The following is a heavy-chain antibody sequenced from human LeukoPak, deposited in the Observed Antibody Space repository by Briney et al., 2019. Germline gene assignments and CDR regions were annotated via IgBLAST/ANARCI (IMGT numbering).Heavy chain of an antibody. Sequence: GGSLRLSCAASEFTFSSYGMHWVRQAPGKGLEWVAVISYDGSNKYYADSVKGRFTISRDNSKNTLYLQMNSLRAEDTAVYYCANGSYLDYWGQGTLVTVSS. CDR1: EFTFSSYG. CDR2: ISYDGSNK. J-gene: IGHJ4*02. V-gene: IGHV3-30*18. CDR3: ANGSYLDY. D-gene: IGHD1-26*01.